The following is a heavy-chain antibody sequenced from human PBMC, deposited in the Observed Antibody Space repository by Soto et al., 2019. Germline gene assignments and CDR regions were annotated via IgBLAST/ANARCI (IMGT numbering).Heavy chain of an antibody. D-gene: IGHD2-15*01. CDR1: GYTFTSYG. V-gene: IGHV1-18*04. CDR3: ARVFPSLVVVVAATGRNYYGMEV. Sequence: ASVKVSCKASGYTFTSYGISWVRQAPGQVLEWMGWISAYNGNRNYAQKLQGRVTMTTGTSTSTAYMELRSLRSDDTAVYYCARVFPSLVVVVAATGRNYYGMEVWGQGTTVAVSS. J-gene: IGHJ6*02. CDR2: ISAYNGNR.